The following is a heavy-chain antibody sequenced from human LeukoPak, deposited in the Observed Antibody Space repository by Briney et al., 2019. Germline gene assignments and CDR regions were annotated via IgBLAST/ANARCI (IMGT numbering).Heavy chain of an antibody. Sequence: SGPTLVKPTETLTLTCNVSGFSLNRGTMGVSWIRQPPVKALEWLAHIFSNGKESYKTSLKSRLSISKDTSKSQVVITLTNTDPADTAIYYCTQIRDSWFYFDSWGQGTLVTVSS. CDR2: IFSNGKE. D-gene: IGHD6-13*01. CDR1: GFSLNRGTMG. CDR3: TQIRDSWFYFDS. V-gene: IGHV2-26*01. J-gene: IGHJ4*02.